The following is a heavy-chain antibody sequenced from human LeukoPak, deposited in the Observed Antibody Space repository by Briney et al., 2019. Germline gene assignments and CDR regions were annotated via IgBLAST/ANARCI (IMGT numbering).Heavy chain of an antibody. V-gene: IGHV3-23*01. CDR2: ISGSGGST. Sequence: GGSLRLSCAASGFTFRGYWMYWVRQAPGKGLEWVSSISGSGGSTYYADSVKGRFTISRDNSKNTLYLQMNSLRAEDTAVYYCARYKVSGYSSSWYVGDYWGQGTLVTVSS. CDR3: ARYKVSGYSSSWYVGDY. CDR1: GFTFRGYW. J-gene: IGHJ4*02. D-gene: IGHD6-13*01.